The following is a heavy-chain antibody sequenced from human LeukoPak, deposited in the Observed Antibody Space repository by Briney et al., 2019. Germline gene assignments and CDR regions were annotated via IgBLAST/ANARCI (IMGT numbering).Heavy chain of an antibody. CDR3: ARGVAAAGTYYYHMDV. V-gene: IGHV1-8*01. CDR1: GYTFTSYD. CDR2: MNPNSGNS. D-gene: IGHD6-13*01. J-gene: IGHJ6*03. Sequence: GASVKVSCKASGYTFTSYDINWVRQAAGQGLEWMGWMNPNSGNSGYAQKFQGRVTMTRNTSISTAYMELSSLRSEDTAVYYCARGVAAAGTYYYHMDVWGKGTTVTVSS.